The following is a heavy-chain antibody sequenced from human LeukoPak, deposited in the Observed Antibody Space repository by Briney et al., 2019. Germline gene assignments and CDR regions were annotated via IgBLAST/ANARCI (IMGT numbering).Heavy chain of an antibody. J-gene: IGHJ3*02. CDR3: ARSCSSTSCYLTDAFDI. V-gene: IGHV5-51*01. Sequence: GESLKISCXGSGYSFTSYWIGWVRQMTGKGLEWMGILYPGDSDIRYSPSFQGQVIISADTSISTAYLQWSRLKASDTAIYYCARSCSSTSCYLTDAFDIWGQGTMVTVSS. CDR2: LYPGDSDI. D-gene: IGHD2-2*01. CDR1: GYSFTSYW.